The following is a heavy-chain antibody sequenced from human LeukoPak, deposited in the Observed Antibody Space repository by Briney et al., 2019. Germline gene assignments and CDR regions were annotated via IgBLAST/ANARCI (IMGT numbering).Heavy chain of an antibody. V-gene: IGHV1-69*05. J-gene: IGHJ5*02. CDR2: IIPIFGTA. Sequence: GVSVKVSCKASGGTFSSYAISWVRQAPGQGLEWMEGIIPIFGTANYAQKFQGRVTITTDESTSTAYMELSSLRSEDTAVYYCASADYGGNNWFDPWGQGTLVTVSS. CDR1: GGTFSSYA. CDR3: ASADYGGNNWFDP. D-gene: IGHD4-23*01.